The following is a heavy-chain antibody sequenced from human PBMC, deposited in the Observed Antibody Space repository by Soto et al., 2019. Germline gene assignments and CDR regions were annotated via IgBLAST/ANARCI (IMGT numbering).Heavy chain of an antibody. CDR3: ARRGGGTYPFYFDY. CDR2: IDHYGST. Sequence: SETLSLTCAVYGGSFNDYYWSWIRQSPERGLEWIGEIDHYGSTNFNPSLKARVTVLVDTSKKQFSLKLTSVTAADTALYYCARRGGGTYPFYFDYWGQGALVTVSS. D-gene: IGHD1-26*01. J-gene: IGHJ4*02. V-gene: IGHV4-34*01. CDR1: GGSFNDYY.